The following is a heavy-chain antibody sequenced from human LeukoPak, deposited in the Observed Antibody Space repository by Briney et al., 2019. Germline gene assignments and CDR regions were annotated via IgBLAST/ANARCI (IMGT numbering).Heavy chain of an antibody. CDR2: ISYDGSNK. Sequence: PGGSLRLSCAASGFTFSSYGMHWGRQAPGKGGEWVAVISYDGSNKYYADSVKGRFTISRDNSKNTLYLQMNSLRAEDTAVYYCAKCLMHYDFWSGSPHGMDVWGQGTTVTVSS. J-gene: IGHJ6*02. CDR3: AKCLMHYDFWSGSPHGMDV. V-gene: IGHV3-30*18. CDR1: GFTFSSYG. D-gene: IGHD3-3*01.